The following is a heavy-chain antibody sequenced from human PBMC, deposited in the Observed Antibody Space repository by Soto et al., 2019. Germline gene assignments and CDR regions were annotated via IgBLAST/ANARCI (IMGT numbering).Heavy chain of an antibody. CDR1: GFTFSSYA. D-gene: IGHD2-2*01. J-gene: IGHJ4*02. CDR2: ISSNGGST. CDR3: ARRDGVVPAAPFDY. V-gene: IGHV3-64*01. Sequence: EVQLVESGGGLVQPGGSLRLSCAASGFTFSSYAMHWVRQAPGKGLEYVSAISSNGGSTYYANSVKGRFTISRDNSKNTLYLQMVSLRAEDMAVYYCARRDGVVPAAPFDYWGLGTLVTVSS.